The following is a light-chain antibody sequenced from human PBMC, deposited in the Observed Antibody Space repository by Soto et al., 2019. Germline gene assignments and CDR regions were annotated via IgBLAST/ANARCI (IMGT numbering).Light chain of an antibody. CDR3: AAWDDSLNGFYV. CDR2: SNN. V-gene: IGLV1-44*01. J-gene: IGLJ1*01. CDR1: SSNIGSNT. Sequence: QSVLTQPPSASGTPGQRVTISCSGSSSNIGSNTVNWYQQLPGTAPQLLIYSNNQRPSAVPDRCSGSKSGTSASLAISGLQSEDDADYYCAAWDDSLNGFYVFGTGTKLTVL.